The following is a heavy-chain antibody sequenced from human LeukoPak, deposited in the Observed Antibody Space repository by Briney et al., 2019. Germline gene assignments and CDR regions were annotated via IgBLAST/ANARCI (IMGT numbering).Heavy chain of an antibody. V-gene: IGHV3-23*01. CDR1: GFTFRSHA. J-gene: IGHJ4*02. CDR2: IYENGGTT. D-gene: IGHD6-6*01. Sequence: GGSLRLSCVGSGFTFRSHAMSWVRQAPEKGLEFVSGIYENGGTTYYADSVKGRFSISRDNSKNTLYLQMDSLRGEDTAVYYCASPPFEYSSSHRNFDYWGQGTLVTVSS. CDR3: ASPPFEYSSSHRNFDY.